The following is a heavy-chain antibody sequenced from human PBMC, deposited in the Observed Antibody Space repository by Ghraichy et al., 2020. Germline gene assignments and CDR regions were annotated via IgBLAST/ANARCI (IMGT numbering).Heavy chain of an antibody. D-gene: IGHD4-17*01. V-gene: IGHV3-23*01. Sequence: SCAASGFTFTSYAMSWVRQAPGKGLEWVSAITGGGGTTYYADSVKGRFTISRDNSKNTLHLQMNSLRAEDAAVYYCAKHKDGDYDWYFDLWGRGTLVTVSS. CDR1: GFTFTSYA. CDR3: AKHKDGDYDWYFDL. CDR2: ITGGGGTT. J-gene: IGHJ2*01.